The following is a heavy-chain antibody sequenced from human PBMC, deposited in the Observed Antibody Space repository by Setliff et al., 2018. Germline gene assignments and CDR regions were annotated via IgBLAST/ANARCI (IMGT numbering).Heavy chain of an antibody. CDR2: IYHSGSS. J-gene: IGHJ4*02. Sequence: SETLSLTCTVSGGSINSMSYYWGWIRQPPGKGLEWVGSIYHSGSSYYNPSLRSRVTISVDTSKNQFSLMLRSVTAADTAVYYCARTDCPTTRCFYFHYGGQGTVVTVSS. V-gene: IGHV4-39*07. D-gene: IGHD1-1*01. CDR3: ARTDCPTTRCFYFHY. CDR1: GGSINSMSYY.